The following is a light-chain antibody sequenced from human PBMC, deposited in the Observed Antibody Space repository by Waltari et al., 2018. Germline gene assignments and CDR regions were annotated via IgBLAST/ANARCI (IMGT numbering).Light chain of an antibody. CDR3: QQYNSGPFT. CDR1: QSISSW. V-gene: IGKV1-5*02. CDR2: KAS. J-gene: IGKJ3*01. Sequence: DIQMTQSPSSLSASVGDKVTIICQASQSISSWLAWYQQKPGEAPKPLIFKASNLKTGVPSRCSGSGSGTDFTLTISSLQPEDFATYYWQQYNSGPFTFGPGTKVDVK.